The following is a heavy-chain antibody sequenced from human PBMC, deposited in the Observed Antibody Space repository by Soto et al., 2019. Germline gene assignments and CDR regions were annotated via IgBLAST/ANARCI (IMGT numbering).Heavy chain of an antibody. Sequence: QVELQESGPGLVKPSETLSLTCTVSRASITTTKWWAWVRRPPGKGLEWVGEVNDGTQHSNPSLASRMTMSVDKSKNHCPLRLPSVTAADEAIYYYATQTIASTGGVWRRGTTVTVS. CDR2: VNDGTQ. CDR3: ATQTIASTGGV. J-gene: IGHJ6*02. D-gene: IGHD3-10*01. V-gene: IGHV4-4*02. CDR1: RASITTTKW.